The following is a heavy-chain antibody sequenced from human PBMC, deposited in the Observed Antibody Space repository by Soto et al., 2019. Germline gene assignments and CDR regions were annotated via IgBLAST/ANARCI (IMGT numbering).Heavy chain of an antibody. CDR3: ARSDGFDF. J-gene: IGHJ4*02. CDR2: INPTSGST. CDR1: GYTFGGYY. Sequence: ASVKVSCKASGYTFGGYYIHWVRQAPGPGLEWIGIINPTSGSTSYSQKFQGRVTVTRDTSTSTVYMELSRLRSEDTAVYYCARSDGFDFWGQGSLVNVSS. V-gene: IGHV1-46*01.